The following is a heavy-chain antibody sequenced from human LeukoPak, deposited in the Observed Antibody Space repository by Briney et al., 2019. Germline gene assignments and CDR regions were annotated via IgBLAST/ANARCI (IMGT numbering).Heavy chain of an antibody. CDR2: IGSRAYGGTT. CDR3: TRDGWELPYFDY. J-gene: IGHJ4*02. V-gene: IGHV3-49*04. CDR1: GFTFSNYA. D-gene: IGHD1-26*01. Sequence: GGSLRLSCAASGFTFSNYAMTWVRQAPGKGLEWVGFIGSRAYGGTTKYAASVKGRFTISRDDSKSIAYLQMNSLKTEDTAVYYCTRDGWELPYFDYWGQGTLVTVSS.